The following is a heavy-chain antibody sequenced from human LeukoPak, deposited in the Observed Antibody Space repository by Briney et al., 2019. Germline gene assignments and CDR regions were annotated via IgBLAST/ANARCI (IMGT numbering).Heavy chain of an antibody. V-gene: IGHV3-66*01. J-gene: IGHJ4*02. CDR3: ARDQYSYAHAAH. CDR2: IYRGGTT. Sequence: PGGSLRLSCAASGFTVSSNYMSWVRQAPGKGLEWVSVIYRGGTTYYADSVKGRFTISRDNSKNTLHLQMNSLRAEDTAVYYCARDQYSYAHAAHWGQGTLVTVSS. CDR1: GFTVSSNY. D-gene: IGHD5-18*01.